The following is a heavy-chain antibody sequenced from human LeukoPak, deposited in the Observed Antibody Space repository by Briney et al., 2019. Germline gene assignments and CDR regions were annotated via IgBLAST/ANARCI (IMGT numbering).Heavy chain of an antibody. V-gene: IGHV3-21*01. CDR1: GFTFSSYS. Sequence: GGSLRPSCAASGFTFSSYSMNWVRQAPGKGLEWVSSISSSSSYIYYADSVKGRFTISRDNAKNSLYLQMNSLRAEDTAVYYCAREYSSSWYDYYYGMDVWGQGTTVTVSS. CDR2: ISSSSSYI. D-gene: IGHD6-13*01. CDR3: AREYSSSWYDYYYGMDV. J-gene: IGHJ6*02.